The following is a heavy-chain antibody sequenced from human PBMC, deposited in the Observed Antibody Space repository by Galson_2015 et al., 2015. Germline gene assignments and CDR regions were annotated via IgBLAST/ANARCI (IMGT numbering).Heavy chain of an antibody. D-gene: IGHD3-16*01. CDR2: IRTKAYGVTT. J-gene: IGHJ3*02. Sequence: SLRLSCAASGFTFGDYPMSWFRQAPGKGLEWVAYIRTKAYGVTTEHAASVRGRFTISRDDSKSIANLLMNSLTTEDTAVYYCSGAVCLIGDSFDIWGQGAMVTVSA. V-gene: IGHV3-49*03. CDR1: GFTFGDYP. CDR3: SGAVCLIGDSFDI.